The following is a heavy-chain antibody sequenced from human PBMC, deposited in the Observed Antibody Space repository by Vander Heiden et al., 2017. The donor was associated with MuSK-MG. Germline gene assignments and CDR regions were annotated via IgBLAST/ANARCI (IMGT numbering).Heavy chain of an antibody. V-gene: IGHV4-59*01. CDR1: GGSISSSY. CDR3: ARPNDADAFDI. J-gene: IGHJ3*02. CDR2: IYYSGST. Sequence: QVQLQESGPGLVKPSETLSLTCTVSGGSISSSYWSWIRQPPGKGLEGIGYIYYSGSTNYNPSLKRRVTISIDTSKNQFSLKVSSVTAADTAVYYCARPNDADAFDIWGQGTMVTVSS.